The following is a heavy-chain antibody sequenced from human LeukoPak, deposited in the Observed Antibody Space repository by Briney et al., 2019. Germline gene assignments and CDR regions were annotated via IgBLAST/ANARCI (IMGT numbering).Heavy chain of an antibody. V-gene: IGHV3-21*01. CDR1: GFTFSSYS. CDR3: ARLYRVAATFDP. Sequence: PGGSLRLSCAASGFTFSSYSMNWVRQAPGKGLEWVSSISSSSSYIYYADSGKGRFAISRDNAKNSLYLQMNSLRAEDTAVHYCARLYRVAATFDPWGQGTLVTVSS. D-gene: IGHD2-15*01. CDR2: ISSSSSYI. J-gene: IGHJ5*02.